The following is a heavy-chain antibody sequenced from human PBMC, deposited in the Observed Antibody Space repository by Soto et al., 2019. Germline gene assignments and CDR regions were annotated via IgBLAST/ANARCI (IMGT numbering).Heavy chain of an antibody. CDR3: AKDRGDLVLVAATVDY. D-gene: IGHD2-15*01. CDR2: ISYDGSNK. Sequence: QVQLVESGGGVVQPGRSLRLSCAASGFTFSSYGMHWVRQAPGKGLEWVAVISYDGSNKYYADSVKGRFTISRDNSKNTLYLQMNSLRAEDTAVYYCAKDRGDLVLVAATVDYWGQGTLVTVSS. V-gene: IGHV3-30*18. J-gene: IGHJ4*02. CDR1: GFTFSSYG.